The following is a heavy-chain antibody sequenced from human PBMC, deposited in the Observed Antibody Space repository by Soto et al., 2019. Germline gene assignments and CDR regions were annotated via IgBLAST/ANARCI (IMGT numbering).Heavy chain of an antibody. Sequence: SQTLSLTCVISGDSVSSNSAAWNWIRQSPSRGLEWLGRTYYRSKWYNDYAVSVKSRITINPDTSKNQFSLQLNSVTPEDTAVYYCARYRKGIGKWNHNDYYYYYGMDVWGQGTTVTVSS. V-gene: IGHV6-1*01. CDR3: ARYRKGIGKWNHNDYYYYYGMDV. CDR2: TYYRSKWYN. D-gene: IGHD1-26*01. CDR1: GDSVSSNSAA. J-gene: IGHJ6*02.